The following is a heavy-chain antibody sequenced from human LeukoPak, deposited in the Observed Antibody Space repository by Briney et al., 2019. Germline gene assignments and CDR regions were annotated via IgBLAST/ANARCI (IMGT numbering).Heavy chain of an antibody. CDR3: ARGRDYGDYLYAFDI. D-gene: IGHD4-17*01. Sequence: SQTLSLTCAVSGGSISSGGYSWSWIRQPPGKGLEWIGYIYHSGSTYYNPSLKSRVTISVDRSKNQFSLKLSSVTAADTAVYYCARGRDYGDYLYAFDIWGQGTMVTVS. V-gene: IGHV4-30-2*01. CDR1: GGSISSGGYS. J-gene: IGHJ3*02. CDR2: IYHSGST.